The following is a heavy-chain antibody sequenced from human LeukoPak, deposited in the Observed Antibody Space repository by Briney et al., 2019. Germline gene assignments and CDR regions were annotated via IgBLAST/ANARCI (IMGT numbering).Heavy chain of an antibody. CDR3: AREVVGANRVDY. CDR2: ISAYNGNT. J-gene: IGHJ4*02. V-gene: IGHV1-18*01. Sequence: XGXEXMGWISAYNGNTNYAQQLQGRVTMTTDTSTSTAYMELRSLRSDDTAVYYCAREVVGANRVDYWGQGTLVTVSS. D-gene: IGHD1-26*01.